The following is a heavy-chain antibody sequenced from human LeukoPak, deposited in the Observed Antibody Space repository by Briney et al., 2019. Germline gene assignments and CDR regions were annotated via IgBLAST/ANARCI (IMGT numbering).Heavy chain of an antibody. V-gene: IGHV3-23*01. J-gene: IGHJ6*03. D-gene: IGHD5-12*01. CDR2: FSGSGGDT. CDR1: GLSFIIYG. CDR3: AKGGGYEAQYYYYYLDV. Sequence: PGGSLRLSCAASGLSFIIYGMHWVRQAPGKGLEWVSAFSGSGGDTYYADSVKGRFTISRDNSKNTLYLQMKSLRAEDTAVYYCAKGGGYEAQYYYYYLDVWGKGTTVTISS.